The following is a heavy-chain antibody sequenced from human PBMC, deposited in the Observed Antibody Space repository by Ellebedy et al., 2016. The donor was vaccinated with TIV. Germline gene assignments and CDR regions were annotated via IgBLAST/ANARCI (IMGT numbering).Heavy chain of an antibody. CDR2: IYSGGRT. Sequence: GESLKISXVVSGFTFNSYAMGWVRQAPGKGLEWVSLIYSGGRTYYADSVKGRFTISRDNSKDTLYLQMNSLRAEDTAIYYCAKRGDYSSSYSISFQHWGQGTLVTVSS. V-gene: IGHV3-23*03. CDR3: AKRGDYSSSYSISFQH. J-gene: IGHJ1*01. CDR1: GFTFNSYA. D-gene: IGHD6-13*01.